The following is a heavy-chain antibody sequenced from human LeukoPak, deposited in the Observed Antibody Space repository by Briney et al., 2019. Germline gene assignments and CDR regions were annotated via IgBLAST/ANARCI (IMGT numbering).Heavy chain of an antibody. Sequence: GGSLRLFCAASGFTFSNAWMSWVRQAPGKGLPWVGRIKSKTDGGTTDYAAPVKGRFTISRDDSKNTLYLQMNSLKTEDTAVYYCTTVSPDSSGYYRRYYYYGMDVWGQGTTVTVSS. CDR2: IKSKTDGGTT. CDR3: TTVSPDSSGYYRRYYYYGMDV. D-gene: IGHD3-22*01. J-gene: IGHJ6*02. V-gene: IGHV3-15*01. CDR1: GFTFSNAW.